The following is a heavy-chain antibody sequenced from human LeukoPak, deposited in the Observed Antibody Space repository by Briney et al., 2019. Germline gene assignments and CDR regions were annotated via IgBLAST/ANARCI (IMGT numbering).Heavy chain of an antibody. Sequence: PSETLSLTCAVSGGSISSSNWWSWVRQPPGKGLEWIGEIYHSGSTNYNPSLKSRVTISVDKSKNRFSLKLSSVTAADTAVYYCARDRVGSSWLTDAFDIWGQGTMVTVSS. J-gene: IGHJ3*02. CDR1: GGSISSSNW. CDR3: ARDRVGSSWLTDAFDI. CDR2: IYHSGST. D-gene: IGHD6-13*01. V-gene: IGHV4-4*02.